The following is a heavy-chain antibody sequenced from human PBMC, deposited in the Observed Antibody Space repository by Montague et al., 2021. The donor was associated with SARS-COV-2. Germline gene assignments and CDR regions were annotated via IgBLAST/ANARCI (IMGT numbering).Heavy chain of an antibody. D-gene: IGHD3-3*01. CDR2: TYYSGST. J-gene: IGHJ3*02. CDR3: ARDSGITIFGVVIMQAFDI. V-gene: IGHV4-31*03. Sequence: TLSLTCTVSGGSISSGAYYWSWIRQHPGKGLEWIGYTYYSGSTYYNPSLKSRVTISVDTSKNQFSLKLSSVTAADTAVYYCARDSGITIFGVVIMQAFDIWGQGTMVTVSS. CDR1: GGSISSGAYY.